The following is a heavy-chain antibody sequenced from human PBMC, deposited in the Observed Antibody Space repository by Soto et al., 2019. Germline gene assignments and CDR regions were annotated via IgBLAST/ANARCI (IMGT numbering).Heavy chain of an antibody. Sequence: PGGSLRLSCAASGFTFSSFDMHWVRQVTGKGLEWVSSIDTAGDTYFPASVKGRFTISRENAKNSLYLLMSNLRAEDTAVYYCARSRVGRPNYADYFDSWGQGTLVTVSS. V-gene: IGHV3-13*01. CDR3: ARSRVGRPNYADYFDS. CDR1: GFTFSSFD. CDR2: IDTAGDT. D-gene: IGHD1-7*01. J-gene: IGHJ4*02.